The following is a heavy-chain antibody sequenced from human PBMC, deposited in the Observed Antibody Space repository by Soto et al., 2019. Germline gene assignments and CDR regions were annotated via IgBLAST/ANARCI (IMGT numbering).Heavy chain of an antibody. CDR3: ARKGQPGYDKGTWFDP. V-gene: IGHV3-23*01. D-gene: IGHD5-12*01. Sequence: PGGSLRLSCAASGFTFSLYVMNWVRQAPGKGLEWVSTVTASGASTYYADSVEGRFTISRDDSRNTLHLQINSLRAEDTALYYCARKGQPGYDKGTWFDPWGQGTLVTVSS. CDR2: VTASGAST. CDR1: GFTFSLYV. J-gene: IGHJ5*02.